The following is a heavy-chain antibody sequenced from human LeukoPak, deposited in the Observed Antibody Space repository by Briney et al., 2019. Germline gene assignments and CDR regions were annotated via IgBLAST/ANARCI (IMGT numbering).Heavy chain of an antibody. J-gene: IGHJ4*02. Sequence: GASVKVSCKASRYTFTIYVINWGRQPTGQGLEWMGWMNPNRGNTGYAQKFQGRVTITRNTSISTAYMALSILRSEDTAEYYCARGPRWFGESYYFCYWAQRTLVTVSS. CDR3: ARGPRWFGESYYFCY. CDR2: MNPNRGNT. V-gene: IGHV1-8*03. CDR1: RYTFTIYV. D-gene: IGHD3-10*01.